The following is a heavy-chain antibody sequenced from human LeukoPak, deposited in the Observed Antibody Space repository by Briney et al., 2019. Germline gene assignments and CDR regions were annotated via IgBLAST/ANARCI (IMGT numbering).Heavy chain of an antibody. J-gene: IGHJ4*02. CDR2: IWYDGSNK. D-gene: IGHD1-26*01. V-gene: IGHV3-33*08. CDR3: ARDHGGSYFDY. CDR1: GFTFSSYG. Sequence: PGGSLRLSCAASGFTFSSYGMHWVRQAPGKGLEWVAVIWYDGSNKYYADSVKGRFTISRDNSKNTLYLQMNSLRAEDTAVYYCARDHGGSYFDYWGQGTLVTVSS.